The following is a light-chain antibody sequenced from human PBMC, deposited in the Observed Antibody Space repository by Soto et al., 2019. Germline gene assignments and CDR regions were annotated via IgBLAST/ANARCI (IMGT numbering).Light chain of an antibody. J-gene: IGKJ4*01. V-gene: IGKV3-20*01. CDR2: GAS. CDR1: QSVNNDY. CDR3: QQYGTSPLT. Sequence: ETVLTQSPGTLSLSPGERATLSYRATQSVNNDYLAWYQQRPGLAPRLLIFGASGRATGIPDRFSGSGSGTDFTLTINRLEPEDFAIYYCQQYGTSPLTFGGGTKVEIK.